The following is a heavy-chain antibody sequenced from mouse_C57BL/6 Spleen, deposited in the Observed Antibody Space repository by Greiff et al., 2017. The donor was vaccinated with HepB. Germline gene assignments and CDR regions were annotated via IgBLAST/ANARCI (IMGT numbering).Heavy chain of an antibody. CDR1: GYTFTDYY. D-gene: IGHD2-4*01. CDR3: ASGGLRSYYAMDY. J-gene: IGHJ4*01. Sequence: VQLQQSGAELVRPGASVKLSCKASGYTFTDYYINWVKQRPGQGLEWIARIYPGSGNTYYNEKFKGKATLTAEISSSTAYMQLSSLTSEDSAVYFCASGGLRSYYAMDYWGQGTSVTVSS. CDR2: IYPGSGNT. V-gene: IGHV1-76*01.